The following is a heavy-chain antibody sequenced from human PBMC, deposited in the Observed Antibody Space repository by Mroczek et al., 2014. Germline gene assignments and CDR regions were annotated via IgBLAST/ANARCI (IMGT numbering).Heavy chain of an antibody. CDR3: AKEGHYYDSSGYSPFVY. D-gene: IGHD3-22*01. CDR1: GFTFSSYA. J-gene: IGHJ4*02. Sequence: EVQLVESGGGLVQPGGSLRLSCAASGFTFSSYAMSWVRQAPGKGLEWVSAISGSGGSTYYADSVKGRFTISRDNSKNTLYLQMNSLRAEDTAVYYCAKEGHYYDSSGYSPFVYWGQGTLVTVSS. V-gene: IGHV3-23*04. CDR2: ISGSGGST.